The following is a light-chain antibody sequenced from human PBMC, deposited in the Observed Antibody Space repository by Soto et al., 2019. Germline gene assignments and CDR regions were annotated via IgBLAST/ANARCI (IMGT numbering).Light chain of an antibody. V-gene: IGLV2-8*01. Sequence: QSALTQPPSASGSPGQSVAISCTGTSSDVGGFNYVSWYQQHPGKAPKLMIYEVNKRPSGVPDRFSGSKSGNTASLTVSGLQAEDEADYYCSSYAGSRNVFGTGIKVTVL. CDR3: SSYAGSRNV. CDR1: SSDVGGFNY. J-gene: IGLJ1*01. CDR2: EVN.